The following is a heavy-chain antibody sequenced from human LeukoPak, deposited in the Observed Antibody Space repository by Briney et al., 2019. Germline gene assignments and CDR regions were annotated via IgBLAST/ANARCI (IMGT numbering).Heavy chain of an antibody. Sequence: ASVKVSCKASGYTFTGYYMHWVRQAPGQGLEWMGWINPNSGGTNYAQRFQDRVTMTRDTSISTAYMEVSRLRYDDTAVYYCARPLRVTMIRGAAFRASSDFDPWGQGTLVTVSS. CDR3: ARPLRVTMIRGAAFRASSDFDP. V-gene: IGHV1-2*02. CDR1: GYTFTGYY. D-gene: IGHD3-10*01. J-gene: IGHJ5*02. CDR2: INPNSGGT.